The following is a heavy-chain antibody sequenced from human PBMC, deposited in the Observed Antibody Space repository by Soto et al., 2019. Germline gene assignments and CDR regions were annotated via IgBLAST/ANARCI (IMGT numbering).Heavy chain of an antibody. Sequence: QVQLVQSGDEVKKPGASVKVSCKASGYTFTSYGISWVRQAPGQGLEWMGWISAYNGNTNYAQKLQGRVTMTTDTSTSTAYMEPRSLRSDDTAVYYCARVETHYYDSSGPRLYWVQGTLVTVSS. D-gene: IGHD3-22*01. CDR1: GYTFTSYG. CDR2: ISAYNGNT. CDR3: ARVETHYYDSSGPRLY. V-gene: IGHV1-18*01. J-gene: IGHJ4*02.